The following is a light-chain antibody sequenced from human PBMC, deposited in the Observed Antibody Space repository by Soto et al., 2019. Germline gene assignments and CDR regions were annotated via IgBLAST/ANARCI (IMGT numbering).Light chain of an antibody. Sequence: EIVLTQSPATLSLSPGERATLSCSSSQSIRSYLAWYQQKPDQAPRLLIYDASDRATGIPARFSGSGSGTDFTLTISSLEPEDFAFYYCHQRCTWPFTFCPGTKVDIK. CDR2: DAS. J-gene: IGKJ3*01. V-gene: IGKV3-11*01. CDR3: HQRCTWPFT. CDR1: QSIRSY.